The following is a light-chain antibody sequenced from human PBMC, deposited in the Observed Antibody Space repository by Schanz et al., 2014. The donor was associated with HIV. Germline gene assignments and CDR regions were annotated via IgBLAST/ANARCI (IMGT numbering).Light chain of an antibody. V-gene: IGKV3-20*01. CDR2: GAS. J-gene: IGKJ1*01. Sequence: ETVMTQSPATLSVSPGESATLSCRASQSVSSNYLAWYQQRPGQAPSLLIYGASIRATGTPDRFSGSGSGTDFTLTISRLEPEDVAVYYCQQYGGSPWTFGQGTKVEIK. CDR3: QQYGGSPWT. CDR1: QSVSSNY.